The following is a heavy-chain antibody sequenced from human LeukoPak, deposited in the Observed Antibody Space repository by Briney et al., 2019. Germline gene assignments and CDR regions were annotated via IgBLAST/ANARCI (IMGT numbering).Heavy chain of an antibody. D-gene: IGHD3-10*01. CDR3: ARGVQYLNYFDY. Sequence: PGGSLRLSCAASGFTFSSCEMNWVCQAPGKGLEWVSYISSSGTAIYYADSVKGRFAISRDSAKNSLYLEMNSLRAEDTAVYYCARGVQYLNYFDYWGQGTLVTVSS. V-gene: IGHV3-48*03. J-gene: IGHJ4*02. CDR1: GFTFSSCE. CDR2: ISSSGTAI.